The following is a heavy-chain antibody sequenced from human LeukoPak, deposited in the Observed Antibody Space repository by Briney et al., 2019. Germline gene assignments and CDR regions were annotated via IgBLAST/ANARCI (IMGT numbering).Heavy chain of an antibody. CDR1: GLTFSSYS. D-gene: IGHD2-8*02. CDR2: ISSFSGTI. J-gene: IGHJ4*02. V-gene: IGHV3-48*01. Sequence: GGSLRLSCAASGLTFSSYSMNWVRQAPGKGLEWVAYISSFSGTIYYADSVRGRFTISRDNSKSTLSLQMNGLRAEDTAIYYCATYRQVLLPFESWGQGTLVTVSS. CDR3: ATYRQVLLPFES.